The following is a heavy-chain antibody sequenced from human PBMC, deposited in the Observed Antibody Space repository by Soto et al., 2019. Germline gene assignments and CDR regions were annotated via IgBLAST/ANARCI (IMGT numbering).Heavy chain of an antibody. CDR2: ISSDGNHQ. CDR3: SRGTYYPQSSGLHADY. D-gene: IGHD3-22*01. V-gene: IGHV3-30*03. J-gene: IGHJ4*02. CDR1: GFMFNDYA. Sequence: WGSLRLSCSTSGFMFNDYAMYWCRQAPGQGLEWVAMISSDGNHQFYVDNVRGRFTVSRDNSKNTLNLQMNSLRPEDTAVYYCSRGTYYPQSSGLHADYWGPGTVVTVSS.